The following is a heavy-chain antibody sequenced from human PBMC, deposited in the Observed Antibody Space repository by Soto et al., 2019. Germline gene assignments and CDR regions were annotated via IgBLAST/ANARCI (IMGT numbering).Heavy chain of an antibody. V-gene: IGHV3-30-3*01. CDR2: ISYDGSNK. Sequence: QVQLVESGGGVVQPGRSLRLSCAASGFTFSSYAMHWVRQAPGKGLEWVAAISYDGSNKYYADSVKGRFTISRDNSKNTLYLQMNSLRAEDTAVYYCARDYYDSSGYYEDDAFDIWGQGTMVTVSS. CDR3: ARDYYDSSGYYEDDAFDI. D-gene: IGHD3-22*01. CDR1: GFTFSSYA. J-gene: IGHJ3*02.